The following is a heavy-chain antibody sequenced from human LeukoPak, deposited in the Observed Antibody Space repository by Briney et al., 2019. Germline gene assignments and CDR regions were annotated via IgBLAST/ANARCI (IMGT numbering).Heavy chain of an antibody. CDR1: GGPVCSNTYY. D-gene: IGHD3-3*01. CDR3: ARVRCMKWPAPMDV. Sequence: SEPLSLTCTVSGGPVCSNTYYWGWIRPPPGKGLEWIGTSYYSVNTYYNPSLKSRVTISVDTSKNQFSLQLSSVTAADTAVYYWARVRCMKWPAPMDVWGKGTTVTVSS. V-gene: IGHV4-39*07. J-gene: IGHJ6*03. CDR2: SYYSVNT.